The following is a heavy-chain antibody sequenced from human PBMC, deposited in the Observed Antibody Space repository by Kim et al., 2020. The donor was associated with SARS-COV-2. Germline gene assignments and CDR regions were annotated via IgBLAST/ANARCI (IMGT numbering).Heavy chain of an antibody. CDR3: ARGRRDSRYCTGGSCYFWFDP. V-gene: IGHV4-34*01. CDR2: INHSGSS. CDR1: GGSFSGYY. Sequence: SETLSLTCAVYGGSFSGYYWSWIRQPPGKGLEWIGEINHSGSSNYNPSLKSRVTISVDTSKNQFSLNLSSVTAADTAVYYCARGRRDSRYCTGGSCYFWFDPWGQGTLVTVSS. J-gene: IGHJ5*02. D-gene: IGHD2-8*02.